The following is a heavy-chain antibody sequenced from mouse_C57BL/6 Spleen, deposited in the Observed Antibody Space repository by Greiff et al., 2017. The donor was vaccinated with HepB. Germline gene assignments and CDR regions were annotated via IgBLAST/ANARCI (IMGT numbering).Heavy chain of an antibody. CDR3: ARSGGSSSFDY. Sequence: QVQLQQPGAELVRPGSSVKLSCKASGYTFTSYWMHWVKQRPIQGLEWIGNIDPSDSETHYNQKFKDKATLTVDKSSSTAYIQLSSLTSEDSAVYYCARSGGSSSFDYWGQGTTLTVSS. CDR2: IDPSDSET. V-gene: IGHV1-52*01. D-gene: IGHD1-1*01. J-gene: IGHJ2*01. CDR1: GYTFTSYW.